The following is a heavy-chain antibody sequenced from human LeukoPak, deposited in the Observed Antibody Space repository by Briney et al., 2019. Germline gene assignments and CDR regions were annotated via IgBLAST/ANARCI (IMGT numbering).Heavy chain of an antibody. Sequence: GGSLRLSCAASGFSFSSYEMNWVRQAPGKGLEWVSYISSSSSTIYYADSVKGRFTISRDNAKNSLYLQMNSLRAEDTAVYYCARVGGYNYDYWGQGTLVTVSS. J-gene: IGHJ4*02. V-gene: IGHV3-48*03. CDR3: ARVGGYNYDY. D-gene: IGHD5-24*01. CDR2: ISSSSSTI. CDR1: GFSFSSYE.